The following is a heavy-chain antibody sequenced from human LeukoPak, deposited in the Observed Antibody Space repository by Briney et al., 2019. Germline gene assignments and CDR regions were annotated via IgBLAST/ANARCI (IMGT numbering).Heavy chain of an antibody. Sequence: GASVKVSCKASGYTFTGYYMHWVRQAPGQGLEWMGWINPNSGGTNYAQKFQGRVTMTRDTSISTAYMELSRLRSDDTAVYYCARDGSWFEELLWMQQIDYWGQGTLVTVSS. CDR1: GYTFTGYY. D-gene: IGHD3-10*01. V-gene: IGHV1-2*02. J-gene: IGHJ4*02. CDR2: INPNSGGT. CDR3: ARDGSWFEELLWMQQIDY.